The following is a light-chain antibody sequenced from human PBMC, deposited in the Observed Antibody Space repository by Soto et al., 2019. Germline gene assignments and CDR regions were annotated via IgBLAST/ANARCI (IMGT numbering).Light chain of an antibody. CDR2: SAT. CDR1: QTIRSNY. CDR3: HQGT. V-gene: IGKV3-20*01. J-gene: IGKJ2*01. Sequence: EIVLTQSPGTLSLSPGERATLSCRASQTIRSNYLAWYQQKPGQAPRLLIYSATSRATGVPDRFSGSGSGTDITLTISRLEPEDFAMYYCHQGTFGQGTKLEI.